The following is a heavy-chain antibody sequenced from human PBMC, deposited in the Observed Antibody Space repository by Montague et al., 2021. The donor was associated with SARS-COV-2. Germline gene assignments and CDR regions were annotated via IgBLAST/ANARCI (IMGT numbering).Heavy chain of an antibody. J-gene: IGHJ4*02. CDR1: GGSISSSNW. Sequence: SETLSLTCAVSGGSISSSNWWCWVLQPPGGRLEWIGEIYHSGGTNYNPSLKSRVTISVDKSKNQSSLKLSSLTAADTVVYYCVDIVGAADYWGQGTLVTVSS. CDR3: VDIVGAADY. D-gene: IGHD1-26*01. CDR2: IYHSGGT. V-gene: IGHV4-4*02.